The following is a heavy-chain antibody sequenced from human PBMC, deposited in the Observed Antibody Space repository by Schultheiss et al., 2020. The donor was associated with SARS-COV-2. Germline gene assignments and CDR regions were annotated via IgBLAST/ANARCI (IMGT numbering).Heavy chain of an antibody. Sequence: SETLSLTCTVSGGSISSTSYYWGWIRQPPGKGLEWIGTIYYSGSTYYNPSLKSRVTISLDTSKNQFSLKLSSVTAADTAVYYCARDRSYGDYSLAFDIWGQGTMVTVSS. CDR3: ARDRSYGDYSLAFDI. CDR2: IYYSGST. CDR1: GGSISSTSYY. J-gene: IGHJ3*02. D-gene: IGHD4-17*01. V-gene: IGHV4-39*07.